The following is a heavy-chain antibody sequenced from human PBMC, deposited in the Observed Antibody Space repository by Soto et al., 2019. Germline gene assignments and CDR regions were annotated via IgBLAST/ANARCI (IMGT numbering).Heavy chain of an antibody. CDR3: AKDRRAIVVVIAPPNGMDV. CDR1: GFTFSSYA. Sequence: GGSLRLSCAASGFTFSSYAMSWVRQAPGKGLEWVSAISGSGGSTYYADSVKGRFTISRDNSKNTLYLQMNSLRAEDTAVYYCAKDRRAIVVVIAPPNGMDVWGQGTTVTVSS. D-gene: IGHD3-22*01. V-gene: IGHV3-23*01. J-gene: IGHJ6*02. CDR2: ISGSGGST.